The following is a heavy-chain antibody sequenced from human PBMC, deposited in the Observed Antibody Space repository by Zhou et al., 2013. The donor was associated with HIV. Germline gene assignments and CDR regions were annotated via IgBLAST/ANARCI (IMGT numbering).Heavy chain of an antibody. D-gene: IGHD1-26*01. V-gene: IGHV1-46*01. CDR2: INPKGGSP. CDR1: GYTFTSNW. Sequence: QVHLVQSGAEVKKPGASVKISCKASGYTFTSNWMHWVRQAPGQGLEWMGIINPKGGSPSYAQKFLDRVTITSDTSTSTFYMEVSSLRSDDTAVYYCARDHSNTAWDRPCWWFDPWGQGNPGHRLL. CDR3: ARDHSNTAWDRPCWWFDP. J-gene: IGHJ5*02.